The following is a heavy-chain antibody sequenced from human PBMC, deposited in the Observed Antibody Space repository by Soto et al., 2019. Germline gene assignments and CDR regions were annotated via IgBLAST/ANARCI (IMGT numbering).Heavy chain of an antibody. J-gene: IGHJ4*02. CDR3: ARQGYDFWSGLNLFDY. D-gene: IGHD3-3*01. V-gene: IGHV4-39*01. CDR2: IYYSGST. Sequence: SETLSLTCTVSGGSISSSSYYWGWIRQPPGKGLEWIGSIYYSGSTYYNPSLKSRVTISVDTSKNQFSLKLSSVTAADTAVYYCARQGYDFWSGLNLFDYWGQGTLVTVSS. CDR1: GGSISSSSYY.